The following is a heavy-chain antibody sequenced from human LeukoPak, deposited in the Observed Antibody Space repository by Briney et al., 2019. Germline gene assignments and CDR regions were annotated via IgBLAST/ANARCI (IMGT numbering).Heavy chain of an antibody. Sequence: GGSLRLSCAASGFTFSSYGMHWVRQAPGKGLEWVAFIRYDGSNKYNADSVKGRFTISRDNSKNTLYLQMNSLRAEDTAVYYCANSGGDYGEYYFDYWGQGTLVTVSS. CDR2: IRYDGSNK. CDR1: GFTFSSYG. D-gene: IGHD4-17*01. CDR3: ANSGGDYGEYYFDY. J-gene: IGHJ4*02. V-gene: IGHV3-30*02.